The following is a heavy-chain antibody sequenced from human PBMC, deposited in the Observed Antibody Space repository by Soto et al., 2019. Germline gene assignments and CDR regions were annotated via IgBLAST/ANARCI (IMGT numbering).Heavy chain of an antibody. J-gene: IGHJ4*02. V-gene: IGHV5-51*01. Sequence: PVESLKLSCKGSGYNFAGYWIAWVRQMPGKGLELMGIIYPSDSDTRYRPSFQGQVTISADKSISSAYLQWSSLRASDTAMYYCARGGVSTRTFDYWGQGNPVTVSS. CDR1: GYNFAGYW. CDR2: IYPSDSDT. CDR3: ARGGVSTRTFDY. D-gene: IGHD3-3*01.